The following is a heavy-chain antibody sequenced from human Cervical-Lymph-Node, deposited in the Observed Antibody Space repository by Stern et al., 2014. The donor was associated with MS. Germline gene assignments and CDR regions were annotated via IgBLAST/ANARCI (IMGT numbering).Heavy chain of an antibody. V-gene: IGHV4-30-2*01. CDR2: IYHSGSP. J-gene: IGHJ4*02. D-gene: IGHD3-22*01. CDR1: GGSISSGGYS. CDR3: ARVLKMGLFDY. Sequence: QLVESGSGLVKPSQTLSLTCAVSGGSISSGGYSWSWIRQPPGKGLEWSGYIYHSGSPFYNPSLKRLITLAVHRSTNRFALKLSSVTAADTAVYYCARVLKMGLFDYWGQGTLVTVSS.